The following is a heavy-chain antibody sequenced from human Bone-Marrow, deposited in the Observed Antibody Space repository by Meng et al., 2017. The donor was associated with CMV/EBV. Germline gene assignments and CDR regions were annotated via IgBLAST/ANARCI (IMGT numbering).Heavy chain of an antibody. J-gene: IGHJ6*02. D-gene: IGHD1-26*01. V-gene: IGHV3-73*01. CDR1: GFTFSGSD. CDR2: IRSKDNNYAT. CDR3: TRRAGGGARYYYYGMDV. Sequence: GESLKISCAASGFTFSGSDMHWVRQASGKGLEWVGRIRSKDNNYATAYAASVTGRFTISRDDSKNTAYLQMNSLKTDDTAVYYFTRRAGGGARYYYYGMDVWGQGTTVTVSS.